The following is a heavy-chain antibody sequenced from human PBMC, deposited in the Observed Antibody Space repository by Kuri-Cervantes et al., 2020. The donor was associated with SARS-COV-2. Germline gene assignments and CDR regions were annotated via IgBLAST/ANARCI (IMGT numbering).Heavy chain of an antibody. Sequence: ETLSLTCAASGFTFSSYWMSWVRQAPGRGLEWVANIKQDGSEKYYVDSVKGRFTISRDNAKNSLYLQMNSLRAEDTAVYYCARGRRIDYGDYAGWGRMNWFDPWGQGTLVTVSS. D-gene: IGHD4-17*01. CDR2: IKQDGSEK. CDR1: GFTFSSYW. J-gene: IGHJ5*02. V-gene: IGHV3-7*05. CDR3: ARGRRIDYGDYAGWGRMNWFDP.